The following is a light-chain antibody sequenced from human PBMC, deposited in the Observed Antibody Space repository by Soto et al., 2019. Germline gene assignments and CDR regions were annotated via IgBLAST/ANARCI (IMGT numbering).Light chain of an antibody. CDR2: GAS. J-gene: IGKJ1*01. Sequence: NQMTQSPSSLSASVGDSVTITCRASLGIGKFLAWYQQRPGKVPKLLIYGASTLQSGVPSRFSGRGSVRAFTLTISSLQPEDVATYYCQKYNSFPLTFGQGTKVELK. CDR3: QKYNSFPLT. V-gene: IGKV1-27*01. CDR1: LGIGKF.